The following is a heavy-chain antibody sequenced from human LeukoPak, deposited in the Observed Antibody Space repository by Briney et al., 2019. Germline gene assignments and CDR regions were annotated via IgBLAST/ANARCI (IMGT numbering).Heavy chain of an antibody. J-gene: IGHJ4*02. CDR1: GYTFTSYG. V-gene: IGHV1-18*01. D-gene: IGHD3-9*01. Sequence: ASVKVSCKASGYTFTSYGISWVRQPPGQGLEWMGWISAYNGNTNYAQKLPGRGTMTTDTSTRTAYMELRRLRSDDTAVYYCARGGSYDILTGYRQFDYWGQGTLVTVSS. CDR2: ISAYNGNT. CDR3: ARGGSYDILTGYRQFDY.